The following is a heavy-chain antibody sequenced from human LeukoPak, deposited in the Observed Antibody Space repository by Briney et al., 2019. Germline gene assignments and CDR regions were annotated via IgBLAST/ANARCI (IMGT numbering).Heavy chain of an antibody. J-gene: IGHJ3*02. CDR1: GGTFSSYA. Sequence: SVKVSCKASGGTFSSYAISWVRQAPGQGLEWMGRIIPILGIANYAQKFQGRVTITADKSTSTAYMELSSLRSEDTAVYYCARLGELLDEDDAFDIWGQGTMVTVSS. D-gene: IGHD1-26*01. CDR2: IIPILGIA. V-gene: IGHV1-69*04. CDR3: ARLGELLDEDDAFDI.